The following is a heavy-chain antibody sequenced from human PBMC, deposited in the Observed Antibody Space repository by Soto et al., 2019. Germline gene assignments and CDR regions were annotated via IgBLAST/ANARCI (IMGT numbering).Heavy chain of an antibody. J-gene: IGHJ3*02. CDR2: TIPIFGTA. Sequence: QVQLVQSGAEVKKSGSSVKVSCKASGGTFSSYAISWVRQAPGQGLEWMGGTIPIFGTANYAQKFQGRVTITADESTSTADRELSSRRSEDTAVYYCARAPHPRRDGYNHPPSDGFDIWGQGTMVTVSS. V-gene: IGHV1-69*01. CDR1: GGTFSSYA. CDR3: ARAPHPRRDGYNHPPSDGFDI. D-gene: IGHD5-12*01.